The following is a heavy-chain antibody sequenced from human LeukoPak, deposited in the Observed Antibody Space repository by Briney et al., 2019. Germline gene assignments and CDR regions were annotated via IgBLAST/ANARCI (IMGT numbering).Heavy chain of an antibody. J-gene: IGHJ6*04. CDR3: AELGITMIGGV. D-gene: IGHD3-10*02. V-gene: IGHV3-48*03. Sequence: GGSLRLSCAASGFTFSNYEMNWVRQAPGKGLEWVSHISSGGTIYYADSVKGRFTISRDNAKNSLYLQMNSLRAEDTAVYYCAELGITMIGGVWGKGTTVTISS. CDR2: ISSGGTI. CDR1: GFTFSNYE.